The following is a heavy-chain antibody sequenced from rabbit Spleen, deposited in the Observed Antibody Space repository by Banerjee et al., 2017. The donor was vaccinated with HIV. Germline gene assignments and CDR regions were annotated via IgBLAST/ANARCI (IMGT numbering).Heavy chain of an antibody. V-gene: IGHV1S45*01. J-gene: IGHJ4*01. D-gene: IGHD1-1*01. CDR1: GVSFSGSSY. CDR2: IYAGSSGNT. CDR3: ARDLTGVIGWNFGW. Sequence: QEQLVESGGDLVKPGASLTLTCIASGVSFSGSSYMCWVRQAPGKGLEWIACIYAGSSGNTYSATWAKGRFTISKASSTTVTLQLTSLTAADTATYFCARDLTGVIGWNFGWWGPGTLVTVS.